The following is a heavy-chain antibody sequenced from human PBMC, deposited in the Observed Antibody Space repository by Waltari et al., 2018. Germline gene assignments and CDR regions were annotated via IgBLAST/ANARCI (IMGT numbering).Heavy chain of an antibody. CDR3: ARLQVSVAGTQFDY. J-gene: IGHJ4*02. V-gene: IGHV4-39*01. Sequence: QLQLQESGPGLVKPSETLSLTCTVSGGSISSSSYYWGWIRPPPGKGLELIGSIYYSGSTYYNPSLKSRVTISVDTSKNQFSLKLSSVTAADTAVYYCARLQVSVAGTQFDYWGQGTLVTVSS. CDR1: GGSISSSSYY. CDR2: IYYSGST. D-gene: IGHD6-19*01.